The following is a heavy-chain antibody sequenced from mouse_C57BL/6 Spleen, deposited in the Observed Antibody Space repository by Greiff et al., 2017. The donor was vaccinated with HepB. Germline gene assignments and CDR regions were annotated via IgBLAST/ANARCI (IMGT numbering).Heavy chain of an antibody. V-gene: IGHV1-55*01. Sequence: QVQLQQPGAELVKPGASVKMSCKASGYTFTSYWITWVKQRPGQGLEWIGDIYPGSGSTNYNEKFKSKATLTVDTSSSTAYMRLSSLTSEDSAVYDCALYYDDDAGFAYWGQGTLVTVSA. D-gene: IGHD2-4*01. CDR2: IYPGSGST. CDR3: ALYYDDDAGFAY. J-gene: IGHJ3*01. CDR1: GYTFTSYW.